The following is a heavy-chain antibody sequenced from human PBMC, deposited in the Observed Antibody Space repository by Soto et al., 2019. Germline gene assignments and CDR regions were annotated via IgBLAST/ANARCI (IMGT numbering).Heavy chain of an antibody. D-gene: IGHD3-3*02. J-gene: IGHJ4*02. V-gene: IGHV1-18*04. CDR3: VRDWGSTATDILGF. CDR2: ISNGNT. CDR1: GFTFTKYG. Sequence: QVALVQSGAEMKTPGASVKVSCEIFGFTFTKYGISWVRQAPGQGLQWMDWISNGNTNYAQNFQGRVTMTADTSAKTVYMELGSLRSDDTAVYYCVRDWGSTATDILGFWGQGTLVTVSA.